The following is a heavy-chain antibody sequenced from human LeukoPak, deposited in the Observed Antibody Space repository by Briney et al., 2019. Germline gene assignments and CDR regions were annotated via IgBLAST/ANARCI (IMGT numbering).Heavy chain of an antibody. CDR1: GFTFSSYA. CDR3: AKDGAAAGRNYYYYYMDV. Sequence: SGGSLRLSCAASGFTFSSYAMSWVRQAPGKGLGWVSAISGSGGSTYYADSVKGRFTISRDNSKNTLYLQMNSLRAEDTAVYYCAKDGAAAGRNYYYYYMDVWGKGTTVTVSS. CDR2: ISGSGGST. D-gene: IGHD6-13*01. V-gene: IGHV3-23*01. J-gene: IGHJ6*03.